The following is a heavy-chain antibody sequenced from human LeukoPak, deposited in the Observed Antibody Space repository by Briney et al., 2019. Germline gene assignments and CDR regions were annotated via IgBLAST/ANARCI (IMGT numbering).Heavy chain of an antibody. D-gene: IGHD6-13*01. CDR2: IYYSGTT. J-gene: IGHJ4*02. Sequence: SETLSLTCTVSGGSLSSSDHYWSWIRQPPGKGLEWIAYIYYSGTTYYNPSLKSRVSISVDTSKNQFSLKLSSVTAADTAVYYCARGDSSSWSFKIWSQGTLVTVSS. CDR3: ARGDSSSWSFKI. CDR1: GGSLSSSDHY. V-gene: IGHV4-30-4*01.